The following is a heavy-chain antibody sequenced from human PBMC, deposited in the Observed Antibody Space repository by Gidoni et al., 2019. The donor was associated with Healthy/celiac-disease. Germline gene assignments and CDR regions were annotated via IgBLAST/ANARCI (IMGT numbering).Heavy chain of an antibody. CDR3: ARHGSRWPEGGWFDH. CDR2: IHPGDSDT. CDR1: GSSFTIYW. J-gene: IGHJ5*02. Sequence: EVHLVQSGAEEKKPGESLKISCKGSGSSFTIYWIGRVRQRPGKGLEWMGIIHPGDSDTRYSPSFQGQVTISADKSISTAYLQWSSLKASDTAMYYCARHGSRWPEGGWFDHWGQGTLVTVSS. V-gene: IGHV5-51*01. D-gene: IGHD2-15*01.